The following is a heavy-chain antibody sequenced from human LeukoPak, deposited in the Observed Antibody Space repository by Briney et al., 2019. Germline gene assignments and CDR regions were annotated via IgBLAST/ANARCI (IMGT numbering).Heavy chain of an antibody. J-gene: IGHJ5*02. Sequence: GGSLRLSCAPSGFNFSTYPMHWVRQAPGKGLEWVALLSYDGSYQYYADSVKGRFTVSRDNSKNTLYLQMNSLRAEDTAVYYCAKEQRGYTGYAVGSWFDPWGQGTLVTVSS. CDR2: LSYDGSYQ. V-gene: IGHV3-30*04. D-gene: IGHD5-12*01. CDR1: GFNFSTYP. CDR3: AKEQRGYTGYAVGSWFDP.